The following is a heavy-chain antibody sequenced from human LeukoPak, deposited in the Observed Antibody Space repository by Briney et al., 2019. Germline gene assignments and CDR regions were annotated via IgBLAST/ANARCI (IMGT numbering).Heavy chain of an antibody. V-gene: IGHV1-69*04. CDR2: IIPILGIG. Sequence: GASVKVSCKASGGTFSSYAISWVRQAPGQGLEWMGRIIPILGIGNYAQRFQGRVTITADKSTSTAYMELSSLRSEDTAVYYCARLWVGSSWYYYYYGMDVWGQGTTVTVSS. CDR3: ARLWVGSSWYYYYYGMDV. J-gene: IGHJ6*02. CDR1: GGTFSSYA. D-gene: IGHD6-13*01.